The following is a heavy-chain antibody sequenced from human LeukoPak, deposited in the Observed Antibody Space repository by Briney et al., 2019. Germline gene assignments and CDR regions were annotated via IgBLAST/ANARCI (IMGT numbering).Heavy chain of an antibody. V-gene: IGHV4-4*02. J-gene: IGHJ4*02. CDR3: AREILGGFNPGAY. Sequence: PSGTLSLTCGVSGGTVINTNWWALVPQPPGKGLELIRDDHREWSTNYNPSLESRLTMSVDVSENQVSLKLNSLTAADTAVYYCAREILGGFNPGAYWGQGTLVTVSS. D-gene: IGHD3-10*01. CDR2: DHREWST. CDR1: GGTVINTNW.